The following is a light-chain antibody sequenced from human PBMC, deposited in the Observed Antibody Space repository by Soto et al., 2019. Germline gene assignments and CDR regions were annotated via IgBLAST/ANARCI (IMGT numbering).Light chain of an antibody. Sequence: DIVLTQAPLSSPVTLGQPASISCRSSQSPVHSDGNTYLSWLHQRPGQPPRLLIYKISKRFSGVPDRFSGSGAGTDFTLTITRVEAEDVGVYYCMQATHSPWAFGQGTKVDIK. CDR3: MQATHSPWA. J-gene: IGKJ1*01. V-gene: IGKV2-24*01. CDR1: QSPVHSDGNTY. CDR2: KIS.